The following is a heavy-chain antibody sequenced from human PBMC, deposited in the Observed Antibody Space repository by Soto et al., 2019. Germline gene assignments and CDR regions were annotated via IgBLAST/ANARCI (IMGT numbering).Heavy chain of an antibody. CDR3: ARGIATRPVFAFDV. V-gene: IGHV2-5*01. D-gene: IGHD6-6*01. CDR2: IYWSGDE. J-gene: IGHJ3*01. Sequence: SGPTLVNPTQTLTLTCSFSGFSLTTSGVGVGWVRQPPGKALEWLAHIYWSGDEHYRPSLKSRLTITKDASKNQVVLTMTNMDPVDTATYYCARGIATRPVFAFDVWGQGTMVTVSS. CDR1: GFSLTTSGVG.